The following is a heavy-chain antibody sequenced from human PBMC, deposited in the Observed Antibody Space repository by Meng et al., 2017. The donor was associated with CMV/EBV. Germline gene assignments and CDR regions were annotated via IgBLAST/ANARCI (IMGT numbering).Heavy chain of an antibody. V-gene: IGHV3-9*01. CDR1: GFTFDDYA. CDR2: ISWNSGSI. Sequence: SLKISCAASGFTFDDYAMHWVRQAPGKGLEWVSGISWNSGSIGYADSVKGRFTISRDNAKNSLYLQMNSLRAEDTAVYYCARGKLDPHCSSTSCYDYYYGMDVWGQGTTVTVSS. J-gene: IGHJ6*02. D-gene: IGHD2-2*01. CDR3: ARGKLDPHCSSTSCYDYYYGMDV.